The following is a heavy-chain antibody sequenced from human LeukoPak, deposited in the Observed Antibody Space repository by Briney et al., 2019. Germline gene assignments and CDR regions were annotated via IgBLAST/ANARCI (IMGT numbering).Heavy chain of an antibody. V-gene: IGHV3-48*01. CDR3: AREGYNYGYVPYFDY. CDR2: ISRSSSTI. Sequence: PGGSLRLSCAASGFPFSNYSMNWVRQAPGKGLEWVSYISRSSSTISYSDSVKGQFTISRDNTKNSLYLQMNSLRAEDMAVYYCAREGYNYGYVPYFDYWSQGTLVTVSS. CDR1: GFPFSNYS. D-gene: IGHD5-18*01. J-gene: IGHJ4*02.